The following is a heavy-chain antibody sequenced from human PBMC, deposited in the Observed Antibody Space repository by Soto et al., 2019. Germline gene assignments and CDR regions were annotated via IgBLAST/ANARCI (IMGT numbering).Heavy chain of an antibody. J-gene: IGHJ4*02. Sequence: EVQLVESGGGLVKPGGSLRLSCAASGFTFSSYSMNWVRQAPGKGLEWVSSISSSSSYIYYADSVKGRFTISRDNAKNSLYLQMNSLRAEDTAVYYCARRGGSYCGGRDYFDYWGQGTLVTVSS. D-gene: IGHD1-26*01. V-gene: IGHV3-21*01. CDR2: ISSSSSYI. CDR3: ARRGGSYCGGRDYFDY. CDR1: GFTFSSYS.